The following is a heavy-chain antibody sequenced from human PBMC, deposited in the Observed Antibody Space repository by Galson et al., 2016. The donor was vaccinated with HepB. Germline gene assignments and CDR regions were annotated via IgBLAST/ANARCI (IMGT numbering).Heavy chain of an antibody. V-gene: IGHV3-30-3*01. Sequence: SLRLSCAASGFTFSSYAMNWVRQAPGKGLEWVALISDDGGNKYYVDSVKGRFTISRDNSKNTLYLQMNSLRAEDTAVYYCARVATVTTIYYYFGLDVWGRGTTVIVSS. CDR3: ARVATVTTIYYYFGLDV. J-gene: IGHJ6*02. D-gene: IGHD4-17*01. CDR2: ISDDGGNK. CDR1: GFTFSSYA.